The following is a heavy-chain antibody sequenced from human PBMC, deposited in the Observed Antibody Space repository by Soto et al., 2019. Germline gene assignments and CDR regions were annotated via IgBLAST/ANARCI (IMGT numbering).Heavy chain of an antibody. Sequence: PGESLKISCKGSGYSFTSYWIGWVRQMPGKGLEWMGIIYPGDSDTRYSPSFQGQVTISADKSISTAYLQWSSLKASDTAMYYCARPHCFWSGYPGGGYCGMDAWGRGTTVAFSS. CDR2: IYPGDSDT. CDR3: ARPHCFWSGYPGGGYCGMDA. J-gene: IGHJ6*01. CDR1: GYSFTSYW. V-gene: IGHV5-51*01. D-gene: IGHD3-3*01.